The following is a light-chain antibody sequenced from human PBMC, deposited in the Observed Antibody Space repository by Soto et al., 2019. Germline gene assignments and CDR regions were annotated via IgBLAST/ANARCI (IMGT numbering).Light chain of an antibody. V-gene: IGLV2-23*01. CDR1: SSDVGSYNL. Sequence: QSVLTQPASVSGSPGQSITISCTGTSSDVGSYNLVSWYQQHPGKAPKLMIYEGSKRPSGVSNRFSGSKSGNTASLTISGLQAADEADYYCCSYAGSREVVFGGGTQLTVL. J-gene: IGLJ2*01. CDR2: EGS. CDR3: CSYAGSREVV.